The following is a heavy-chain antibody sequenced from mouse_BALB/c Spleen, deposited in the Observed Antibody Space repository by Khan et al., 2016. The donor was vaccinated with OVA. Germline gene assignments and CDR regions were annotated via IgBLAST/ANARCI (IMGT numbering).Heavy chain of an antibody. CDR1: GYSITRDYA. CDR2: ITNSGST. V-gene: IGHV3-2*02. CDR3: ASELGRYCAMDY. Sequence: EVKLEESGPGLVKPSQSLSLTCTVTGYSITRDYAWNWIRQFPGNKLEWMGYITNSGSTNYNPSLKSRFSITRDKSKNQFFLQLNSVTPEDTATYYCASELGRYCAMDYWGQGTSVTVSS. D-gene: IGHD4-1*01. J-gene: IGHJ4*01.